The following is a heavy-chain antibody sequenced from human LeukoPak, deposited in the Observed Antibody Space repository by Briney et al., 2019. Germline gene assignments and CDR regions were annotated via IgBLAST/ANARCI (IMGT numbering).Heavy chain of an antibody. V-gene: IGHV4-61*02. CDR3: ARSPTQYSSRGLLDP. D-gene: IGHD6-13*01. CDR1: GGSISSGSYY. Sequence: SETLSLTCTVSGGSISSGSYYWSWIRQPAGKGLEWIGRIYTSGSTNYNPSLKSRVTISVDTSKNQFSLKLSSVTAADTAVYYCARSPTQYSSRGLLDPWGQGTLVTVSS. CDR2: IYTSGST. J-gene: IGHJ5*02.